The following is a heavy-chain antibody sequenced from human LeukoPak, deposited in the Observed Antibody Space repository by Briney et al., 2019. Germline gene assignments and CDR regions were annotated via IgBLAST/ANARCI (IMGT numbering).Heavy chain of an antibody. CDR3: ARASGGPFPYWYFDL. Sequence: PSETLSLTCTVSGGSISGHYWSWIRQPPGKGLEWIGYIDHSGSTNYNPSLKSPVTISVDTSKNQFSLKLSSVTAADTAVYYCARASGGPFPYWYFDLWGRGTRLTVTA. J-gene: IGHJ2*01. CDR2: IDHSGST. CDR1: GGSISGHY. V-gene: IGHV4-59*11.